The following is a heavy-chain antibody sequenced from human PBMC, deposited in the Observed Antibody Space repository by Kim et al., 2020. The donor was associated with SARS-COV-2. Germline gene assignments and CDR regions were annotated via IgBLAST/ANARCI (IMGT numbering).Heavy chain of an antibody. V-gene: IGHV3-33*01. J-gene: IGHJ1*01. D-gene: IGHD5-12*01. CDR2: IWYDGSNK. Sequence: GGSLRLSCAASGFTFSSYGMHWVRQAPGKGLEWVAVIWYDGSNKYYADSVKGRFTIPRDNSKNTLYLQMNSLRAEDTAVYYCARDGGYSGFGYFQHWGQGTLVTVSS. CDR1: GFTFSSYG. CDR3: ARDGGYSGFGYFQH.